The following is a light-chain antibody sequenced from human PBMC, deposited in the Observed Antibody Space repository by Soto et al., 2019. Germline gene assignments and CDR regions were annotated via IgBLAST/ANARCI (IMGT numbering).Light chain of an antibody. V-gene: IGKV3-20*01. CDR3: QQYGSSPGT. CDR1: QSVSSSY. CDR2: GAS. J-gene: IGKJ1*01. Sequence: EIVLTQSPGILSLSPGERATLSCRASQSVSSSYLAWYRQKPGQAPRLLIYGASSRATGIPDRFSGSASGTDFTLTISRLEPEDFAVYYCQQYGSSPGTFGQGTKVEIK.